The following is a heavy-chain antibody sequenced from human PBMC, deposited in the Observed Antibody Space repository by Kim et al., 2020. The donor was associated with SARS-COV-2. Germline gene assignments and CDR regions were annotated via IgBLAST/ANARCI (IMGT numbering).Heavy chain of an antibody. V-gene: IGHV5-51*01. CDR2: IYPGDSDT. Sequence: GESLKISCKGSGYSFTSYWIGWVRQMPGKGLEWMGIIYPGDSDTRYSPSFQGQVTISADKSISTAYLQWSSLKASDTAMYYCARLPYCGGDCYLPYFDYWGHGTLVTVSS. D-gene: IGHD2-21*02. CDR3: ARLPYCGGDCYLPYFDY. CDR1: GYSFTSYW. J-gene: IGHJ4*01.